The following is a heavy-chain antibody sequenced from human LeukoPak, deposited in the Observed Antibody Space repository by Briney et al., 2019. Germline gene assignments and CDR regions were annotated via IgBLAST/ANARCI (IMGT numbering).Heavy chain of an antibody. CDR1: GDSVSSNSAA. D-gene: IGHD1-26*01. J-gene: IGHJ4*02. V-gene: IGHV6-1*01. Sequence: SQTLSLTCAISGDSVSSNSAAWNWIRQSPSRGLEWLGRTYYRPKWYNDYAVSVKSRIAITPDTSKNPFSLQLSSVTPEDTAVYYCARDRSGSYSSGFDYWGQGTLVTVSS. CDR2: TYYRPKWYN. CDR3: ARDRSGSYSSGFDY.